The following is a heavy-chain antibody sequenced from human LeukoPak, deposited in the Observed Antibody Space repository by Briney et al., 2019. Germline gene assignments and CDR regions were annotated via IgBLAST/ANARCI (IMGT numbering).Heavy chain of an antibody. J-gene: IGHJ4*02. Sequence: GGSLRLSCAASGFTFSSYEMNWVRQAPGKGLEWVSYISTRGNTVYYADSVKGRFTISRDNAKNSLYLQMDSLRAEDTGLDYCARDVAAAASHLDYWGQGTLVTVSS. CDR3: ARDVAAAASHLDY. CDR1: GFTFSSYE. D-gene: IGHD2-15*01. CDR2: ISTRGNTV. V-gene: IGHV3-48*03.